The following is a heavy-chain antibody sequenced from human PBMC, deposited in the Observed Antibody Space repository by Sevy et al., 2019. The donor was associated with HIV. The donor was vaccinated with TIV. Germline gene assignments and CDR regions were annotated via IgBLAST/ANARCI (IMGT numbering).Heavy chain of an antibody. CDR2: ISGHGGST. Sequence: GGSLRLSCAASGFIFNSYVMSWVRQAPGKGLEWVSSISGHGGSTYYTYSVKGRFTISRDNSRNMLDLEMNSLRDDDTAVYYCAGGFWSGFDYWGQGALVTVSS. CDR1: GFIFNSYV. CDR3: AGGFWSGFDY. D-gene: IGHD3-3*01. V-gene: IGHV3-23*01. J-gene: IGHJ4*02.